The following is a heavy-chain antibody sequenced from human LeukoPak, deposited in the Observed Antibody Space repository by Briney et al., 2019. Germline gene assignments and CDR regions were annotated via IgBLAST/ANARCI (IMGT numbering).Heavy chain of an antibody. V-gene: IGHV3-23*01. J-gene: IGHJ4*02. CDR1: GFTFSTFV. CDR3: AKDGYDILTGYYKVFDS. CDR2: IIGSGGGT. Sequence: GGSLRLSCSASGFTFSTFVMSWVRQAPGKGRDWVSTIIGSGGGTYYADSVKGRFAISRDNSKNTLSLQMNSLRAEDTAVYYCAKDGYDILTGYYKVFDSWGQGTLVTVSS. D-gene: IGHD3-9*01.